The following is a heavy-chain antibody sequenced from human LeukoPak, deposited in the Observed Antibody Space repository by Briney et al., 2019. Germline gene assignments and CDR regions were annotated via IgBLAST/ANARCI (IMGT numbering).Heavy chain of an antibody. CDR3: ARAEWLVVGYYYYMDV. V-gene: IGHV1-8*01. CDR1: GYTFSSYD. Sequence: ASVKVSCKASGYTFSSYDINWVRQATGQGLEWMGWIDPNSGDTSYAQKYQGRVTMTRNTSINTAYMALSSLTSDDTAVYYCARAEWLVVGYYYYMDVWGKGPRSPSP. CDR2: IDPNSGDT. D-gene: IGHD6-19*01. J-gene: IGHJ6*03.